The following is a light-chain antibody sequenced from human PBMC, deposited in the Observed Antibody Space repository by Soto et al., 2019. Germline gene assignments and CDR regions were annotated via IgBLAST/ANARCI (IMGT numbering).Light chain of an antibody. Sequence: QSALTQPASVSGSPGQSITISCTGTSSDVGGYNYVSWYQQHPGKAPKLMNYDVNNRLSGVSYRFSGSKFVNTASLTIFGFQAEDEADYYCSSYTSSSTSYVFGTGTKVTVL. V-gene: IGLV2-14*01. J-gene: IGLJ1*01. CDR3: SSYTSSSTSYV. CDR1: SSDVGGYNY. CDR2: DVN.